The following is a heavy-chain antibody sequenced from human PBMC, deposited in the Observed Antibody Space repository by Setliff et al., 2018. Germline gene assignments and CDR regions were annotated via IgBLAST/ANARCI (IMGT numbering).Heavy chain of an antibody. Sequence: PSETLSLTCAVSGSAISSGHYWGWIRQPPGEGLEWIGSFRPSGKTYYNPSLNSRVTISVDTSKKQFSLKVTSVTAADTAVYYCVRDAGDGYGVDAYAGGGFDFWGQGTMVTVSS. CDR3: VRDAGDGYGVDAYAGGGFDF. J-gene: IGHJ3*01. D-gene: IGHD4-17*01. CDR2: FRPSGKT. CDR1: GSAISSGHY. V-gene: IGHV4-38-2*02.